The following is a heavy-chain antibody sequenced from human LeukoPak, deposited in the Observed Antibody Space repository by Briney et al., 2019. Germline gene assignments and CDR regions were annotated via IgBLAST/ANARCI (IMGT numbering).Heavy chain of an antibody. J-gene: IGHJ4*02. Sequence: GGSLRLSCAASGFTFSSHGMCWVRQAPGRGLEWVSSISIGGDTTYSDSVKGRFTISRDNSKNTLYLQLDSLRAEDTAIYYCAKDSGYSYGFWGQGTLVTVSS. CDR1: GFTFSSHG. CDR3: AKDSGYSYGF. D-gene: IGHD5-18*01. V-gene: IGHV3-23*01. CDR2: ISIGGDTT.